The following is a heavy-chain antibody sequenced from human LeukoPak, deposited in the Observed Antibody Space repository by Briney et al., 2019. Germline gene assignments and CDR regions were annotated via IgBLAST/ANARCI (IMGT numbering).Heavy chain of an antibody. V-gene: IGHV4-34*01. CDR2: INHSGST. J-gene: IGHJ3*02. CDR1: GGSISSGGYS. D-gene: IGHD3-9*01. Sequence: SEALSLTCAVSGGSISSGGYSWSWIRQPPGKGLEWIGEINHSGSTNYNPSLKSRVTISVDTSKNQFSLKLSSVTAADTAVYYYATTYYDILTGYSSFDAFDIWGQGTMVTVSS. CDR3: ATTYYDILTGYSSFDAFDI.